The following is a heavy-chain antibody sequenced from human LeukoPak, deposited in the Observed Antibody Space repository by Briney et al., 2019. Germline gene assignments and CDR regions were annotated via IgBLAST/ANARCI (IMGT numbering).Heavy chain of an antibody. J-gene: IGHJ1*01. Sequence: GGSLRLSCAASGFSVSSNYMSWVRQAPGKGLEWVAVIYSSGGTYHTDSVKGRFTISRDNSKNTLDLQMTGLRVEDTAVYYCVRDLTWGQGTLVTVSS. CDR1: GFSVSSNY. CDR2: IYSSGGT. V-gene: IGHV3-66*01. CDR3: VRDLT.